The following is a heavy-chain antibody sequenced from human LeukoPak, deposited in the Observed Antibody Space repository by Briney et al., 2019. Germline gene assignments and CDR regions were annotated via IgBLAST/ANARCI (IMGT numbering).Heavy chain of an antibody. CDR3: ARVLISCHDY. CDR1: GFTFSIYG. V-gene: IGHV3-48*04. CDR2: ISSSGRTI. Sequence: GGSLRLSCAASGFTFSIYGMNWVRQAPGKGLEWVSYISSSGRTIYKADSVKGRFTMSRDNAKNSLYLQMNSLRAEDTAVYYCARVLISCHDYWGQGTLVTVSS. J-gene: IGHJ4*02. D-gene: IGHD2-2*01.